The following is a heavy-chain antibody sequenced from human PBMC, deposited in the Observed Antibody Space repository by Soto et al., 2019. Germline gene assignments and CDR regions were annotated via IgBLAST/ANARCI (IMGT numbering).Heavy chain of an antibody. CDR2: IWYDGSNK. CDR3: AGGTIWSGYWNWFDP. CDR1: GFTFSSYG. Sequence: QVQLVESGGGVVQPGRSLRLSCAASGFTFSSYGMHWVRQAPGKGLEWVAVIWYDGSNKYYADSVKGRFTISRDNSKNTVYLRMNSLRAEDTAVYYCAGGTIWSGYWNWFDPWGQGTLVTVSS. D-gene: IGHD3-3*01. V-gene: IGHV3-33*01. J-gene: IGHJ5*02.